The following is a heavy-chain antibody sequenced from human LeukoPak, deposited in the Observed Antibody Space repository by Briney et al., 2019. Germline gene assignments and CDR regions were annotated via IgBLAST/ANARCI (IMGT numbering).Heavy chain of an antibody. CDR1: GYTCTSYG. V-gene: IGHV1-18*01. Sequence: ASVKVSCKASGYTCTSYGISWVRQAPGQGLEWMGWISAYNGNTNYAQKLQGRVTMTTDTSTSTAYMELRSLRSDDTAVYYCARAPRGGATTDFDYWGQGTLVTVSS. CDR3: ARAPRGGATTDFDY. D-gene: IGHD1-26*01. CDR2: ISAYNGNT. J-gene: IGHJ4*02.